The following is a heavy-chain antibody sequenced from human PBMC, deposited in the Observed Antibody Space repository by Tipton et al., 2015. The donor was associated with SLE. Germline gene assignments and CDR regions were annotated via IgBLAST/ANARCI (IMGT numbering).Heavy chain of an antibody. J-gene: IGHJ4*02. V-gene: IGHV4-39*07. CDR3: ATRGSSSWYFFDY. D-gene: IGHD6-13*01. Sequence: TLSLTCTVSGGSITSGAYYWGWIRQPPGKGLEWIGEISHTGSTNFNPSLKSRVAISADTSKRQFSLKLSSVTAADTAVYYCATRGSSSWYFFDYWGQGTLVTVSS. CDR1: GGSITSGAYY. CDR2: ISHTGST.